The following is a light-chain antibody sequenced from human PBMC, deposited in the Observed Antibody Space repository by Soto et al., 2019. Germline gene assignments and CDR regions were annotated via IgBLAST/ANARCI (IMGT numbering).Light chain of an antibody. CDR1: RSDVGRYNY. V-gene: IGLV2-14*01. CDR2: EVT. Sequence: QSVLTQPASVSGSPGQSITISCTGTRSDVGRYNYVSWYQQHPGKAPKLMIYEVTYRPSGVSARFSGSKSGNTASLTISGLQAEDEAYYYCSSYSTTSSPHVLFGGGTKLTVL. CDR3: SSYSTTSSPHVL. J-gene: IGLJ2*01.